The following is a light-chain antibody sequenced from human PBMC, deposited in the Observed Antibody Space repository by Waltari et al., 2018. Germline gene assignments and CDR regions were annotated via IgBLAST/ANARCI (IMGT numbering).Light chain of an antibody. J-gene: IGKJ4*01. CDR3: QQYDRHPVT. V-gene: IGKV1-5*03. CDR1: QSINIW. Sequence: DIQLTQSPSTLPASVGDRLTITCRASQSINIWLAWYQQKPGKAPKLLIYKAASLQRGVPSRFSGSSSGTEFTLTISSLQPDDFATYYCQQYDRHPVTFGGGTKVEVK. CDR2: KAA.